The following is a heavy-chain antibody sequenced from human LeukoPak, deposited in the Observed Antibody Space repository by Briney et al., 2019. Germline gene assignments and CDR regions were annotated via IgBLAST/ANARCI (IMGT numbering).Heavy chain of an antibody. V-gene: IGHV3-48*03. Sequence: PGGSLRLSCAASGFYVNTYEMHWVRQAPGKGLEWVSYISGGASTMNYADSVWGRFTISRDDAQNSVHLQMNSLRDEDTAVYYCVRGRLLRSTKYFDYWGQGALVTVSS. CDR1: GFYVNTYE. CDR3: VRGRLLRSTKYFDY. CDR2: ISGGASTM. J-gene: IGHJ4*02. D-gene: IGHD2-15*01.